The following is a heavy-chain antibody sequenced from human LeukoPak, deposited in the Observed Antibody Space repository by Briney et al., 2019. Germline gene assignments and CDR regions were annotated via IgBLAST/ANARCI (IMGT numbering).Heavy chain of an antibody. CDR1: GGSFSGYY. V-gene: IGHV4-34*01. CDR2: INHSGST. Sequence: SETLSLTCAVYGGSFSGYYWSWIRQPPGKGLEWIGEINHSGSTNYNPSLKSRVTISVDTSKNQFSLKLSSVTALDTAVYYCARRGSSWDFDYWGQGTLVTVSS. J-gene: IGHJ4*02. CDR3: ARRGSSWDFDY. D-gene: IGHD6-13*01.